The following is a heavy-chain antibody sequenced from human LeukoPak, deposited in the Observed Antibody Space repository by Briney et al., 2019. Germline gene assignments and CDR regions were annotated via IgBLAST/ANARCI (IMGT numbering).Heavy chain of an antibody. CDR3: ARDPSGSYLFDY. V-gene: IGHV3-30-3*01. J-gene: IGHJ4*02. CDR2: ISYDGSNK. D-gene: IGHD3-10*01. CDR1: GFTFSSYA. Sequence: PGGSLRLSCAASGFTFSSYAMHWVRQAPGKGLEWVAVISYDGSNKYYADSVKGRFTISRDNSKNTLYLQMNSLRAEDTAVYYCARDPSGSYLFDYWGQGTLVTVSS.